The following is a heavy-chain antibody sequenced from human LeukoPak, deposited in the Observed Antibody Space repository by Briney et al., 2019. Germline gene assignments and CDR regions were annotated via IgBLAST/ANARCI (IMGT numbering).Heavy chain of an antibody. V-gene: IGHV4-39*01. CDR1: GGSISSSSYY. CDR3: ARQGCTNGVCYVAAY. D-gene: IGHD2-8*01. CDR2: IYYSGST. Sequence: SETLSLTCTVSGGSISSSSYYWGWIRQPPGKGLEWIGSIYYSGSTYYNPSLKSRVTISVDTSKNQFSLKLSSVTAADTAVYYCARQGCTNGVCYVAAYWGQGTLVTVSS. J-gene: IGHJ4*02.